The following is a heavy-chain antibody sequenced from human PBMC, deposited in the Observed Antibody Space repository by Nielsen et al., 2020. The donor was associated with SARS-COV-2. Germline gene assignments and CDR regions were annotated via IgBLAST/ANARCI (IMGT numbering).Heavy chain of an antibody. J-gene: IGHJ3*02. CDR3: ARDRRGYYDIYVLAAFDI. Sequence: ETLSLTCAASGFTFDDYGMSWVRQAPGKGLEWVSGINWNGGSTGYADSVKGRFTISRDNAKNSLYLQMNSLRAEDTAVYYCARDRRGYYDIYVLAAFDIWGQGTMVTVSS. D-gene: IGHD3-22*01. CDR1: GFTFDDYG. V-gene: IGHV3-20*04. CDR2: INWNGGST.